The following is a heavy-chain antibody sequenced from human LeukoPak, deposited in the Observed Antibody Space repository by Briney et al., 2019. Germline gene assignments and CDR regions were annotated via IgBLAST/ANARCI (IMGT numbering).Heavy chain of an antibody. V-gene: IGHV3-23*01. CDR3: AKGFSGSYDRWVDY. D-gene: IGHD1-26*01. J-gene: IGHJ4*02. Sequence: GGSLRLSCAASGFTFSSYAMSWVRQAPGKGLEWVSAISGSGGSTYYADSVKGRFTISRDNSKNTLYLQMNGLRAEDTAVYYCAKGFSGSYDRWVDYWGQRTLVTVSS. CDR1: GFTFSSYA. CDR2: ISGSGGST.